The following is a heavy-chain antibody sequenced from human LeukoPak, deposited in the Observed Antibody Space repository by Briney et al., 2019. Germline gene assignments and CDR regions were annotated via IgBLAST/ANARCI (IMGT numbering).Heavy chain of an antibody. D-gene: IGHD6-19*01. CDR2: IIPIFGTA. Sequence: SVKVSCKASGYTFTSYYMHWVRQAPGQGLEWMGGIIPIFGTANYAQKFQGRVTITADESTSTAYMELSSLRSEDTAVYYCARVLAVAGTKERVYYYYGMDVWGQGTTVTVSS. CDR1: GYTFTSYY. CDR3: ARVLAVAGTKERVYYYYGMDV. J-gene: IGHJ6*02. V-gene: IGHV1-69*13.